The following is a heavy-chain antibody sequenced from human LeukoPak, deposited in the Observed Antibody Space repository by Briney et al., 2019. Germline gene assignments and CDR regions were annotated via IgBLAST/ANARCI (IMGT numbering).Heavy chain of an antibody. CDR1: GFTFSSYG. CDR3: ARDSFSSNCLDY. Sequence: GGSLRLSCAASGFTFSSYGMHWVRQAPGKGLEWVAVIWYDGSNKYYADSVKGRFTISRDNPKNTLYLQMNSLRAEDTAVYYCARDSFSSNCLDYWGQGTLVTVSS. J-gene: IGHJ4*02. D-gene: IGHD6-13*01. V-gene: IGHV3-33*01. CDR2: IWYDGSNK.